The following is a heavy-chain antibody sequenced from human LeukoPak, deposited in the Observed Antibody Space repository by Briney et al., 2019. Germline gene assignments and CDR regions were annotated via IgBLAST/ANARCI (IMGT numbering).Heavy chain of an antibody. CDR1: GYSFTSYW. CDR2: IYPGDSDT. V-gene: IGHV5-51*01. J-gene: IGHJ4*02. CDR3: ATLVGYGSFFDY. Sequence: HGESLMISCKGPGYSFTSYWIGWVRHVPGKGLEYMGIIYPGDSDTRYSPSFQGQVTISADKSISTAYLQWSSLKASDTAMYYCATLVGYGSFFDYWGQGPLVTVSS. D-gene: IGHD3-10*01.